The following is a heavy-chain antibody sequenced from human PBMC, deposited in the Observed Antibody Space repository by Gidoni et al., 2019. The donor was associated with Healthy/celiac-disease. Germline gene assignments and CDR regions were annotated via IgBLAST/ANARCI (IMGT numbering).Heavy chain of an antibody. J-gene: IGHJ1*01. Sequence: EVQLVQSRAAVKKPGESLKISCKGAGYSFTSYWIGWVRQMPGKGLEWMGIIYPGDSDTRYSPSFQGQVTISADKSISTAYLQWSSLKASDTAMYYCARGLWFGELTTSYFQHWGQGTLVTVSS. V-gene: IGHV5-51*01. CDR1: GYSFTSYW. D-gene: IGHD3-10*01. CDR3: ARGLWFGELTTSYFQH. CDR2: IYPGDSDT.